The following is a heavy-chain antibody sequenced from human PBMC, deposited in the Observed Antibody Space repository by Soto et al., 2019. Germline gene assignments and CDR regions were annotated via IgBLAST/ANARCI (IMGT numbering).Heavy chain of an antibody. V-gene: IGHV1-18*01. D-gene: IGHD3-3*01. CDR3: ARSSLLEWSTGALDI. CDR2: ISAYNGNT. Sequence: ASLKVSCKASGYTFTSYGISWVRQAPGQGLEWMGWISAYNGNTNYAQKLQGRVTMTTDTSTSTAYMELRSLRSDDTAVYYCARSSLLEWSTGALDIWGQGTMVTVSS. J-gene: IGHJ3*02. CDR1: GYTFTSYG.